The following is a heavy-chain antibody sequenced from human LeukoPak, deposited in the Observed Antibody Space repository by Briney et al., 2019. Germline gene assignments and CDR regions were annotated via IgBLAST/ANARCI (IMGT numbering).Heavy chain of an antibody. Sequence: SETLSLTCTVSGDSISSSSYYWGWIRQPPGKGLEWIGSIYYSGSTYYNPSLKSRVTISVDTSKNQFSLKLSSVTAADTAVYYCARPQTPGGVSSRFWVYWGQGTLVTVSP. V-gene: IGHV4-39*07. CDR1: GDSISSSSYY. J-gene: IGHJ4*02. D-gene: IGHD6-13*01. CDR3: ARPQTPGGVSSRFWVY. CDR2: IYYSGST.